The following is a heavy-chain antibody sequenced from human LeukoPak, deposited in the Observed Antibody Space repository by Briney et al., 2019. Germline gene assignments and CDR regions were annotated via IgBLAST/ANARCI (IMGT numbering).Heavy chain of an antibody. CDR1: GFTVSSNY. CDR2: IYSGGST. J-gene: IGHJ4*02. V-gene: IGHV3-53*01. Sequence: GGSLRLSCAASGFTVSSNYMSWVRQAPGKGLEWVSVIYSGGSTYYADSVKGRFTISRDNSENTLYLQMDSLRAEDTAVYYCAKSPKELAPLGARTGGQGTLVTVSS. D-gene: IGHD1-7*01. CDR3: AKSPKELAPLGART.